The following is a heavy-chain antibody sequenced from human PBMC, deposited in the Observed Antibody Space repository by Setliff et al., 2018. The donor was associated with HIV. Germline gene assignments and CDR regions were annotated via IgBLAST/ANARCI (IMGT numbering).Heavy chain of an antibody. J-gene: IGHJ4*02. CDR2: VSNGGDT. CDR3: ARATYTTLFGVLMGGGLQY. CDR1: GGSISSYY. Sequence: SCTVSGGSISSYYWSWIRQPPGKGLEWIGSVSNGGDTNYNPSLKSRVSLSLDTSKTQFSLKLTSVTAADTAVYYCARATYTTLFGVLMGGGLQYWGPGTLVTVSS. D-gene: IGHD3-3*01. V-gene: IGHV4-59*01.